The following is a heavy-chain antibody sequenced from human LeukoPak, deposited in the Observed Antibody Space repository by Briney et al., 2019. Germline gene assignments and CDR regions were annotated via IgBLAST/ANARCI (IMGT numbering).Heavy chain of an antibody. CDR3: ARGSWIAARSPFDY. D-gene: IGHD6-6*01. Sequence: GGSLRLSCAASGFTFSSYWMSWVRQAPGKGLEWVANIKQDGSEKYYVDSVKGRFTISRDNAKNSLYLQMNSLRAEDTAVYYCARGSWIAARSPFDYWGQGTLVTVSS. CDR1: GFTFSSYW. V-gene: IGHV3-7*01. J-gene: IGHJ4*02. CDR2: IKQDGSEK.